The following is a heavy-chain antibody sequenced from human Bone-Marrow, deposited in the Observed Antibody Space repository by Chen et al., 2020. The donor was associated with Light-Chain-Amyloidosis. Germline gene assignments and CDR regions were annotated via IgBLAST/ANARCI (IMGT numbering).Heavy chain of an antibody. CDR3: ARARRKSDWELRYFLDV. CDR1: GTIFNNYA. Sequence: QVQLVQSGAEVKKPGSSVKVSCKASGTIFNNYAFDWVRQAPGQGLEWMGKIIPSFGTTNYAQKFQGRVTITADESTTTIHMELTSLKSEDAAVYYCARARRKSDWELRYFLDVWGNGTTVTVSS. D-gene: IGHD3-10*01. V-gene: IGHV1-69*13. J-gene: IGHJ6*03. CDR2: IIPSFGTT.